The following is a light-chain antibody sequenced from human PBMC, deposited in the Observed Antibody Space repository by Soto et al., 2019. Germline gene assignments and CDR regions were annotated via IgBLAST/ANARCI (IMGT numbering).Light chain of an antibody. CDR3: QQYFRPWT. J-gene: IGKJ1*01. V-gene: IGKV4-1*01. CDR1: QSALYTSNNKNY. CDR2: WAS. Sequence: DIVMTQSPDALAVSLGERATINCKSSQSALYTSNNKNYLAWYQQKPGQPPKLLIYWASTRESGVPDRCSGSGSGTYFTLTISSLQDEDVAVYYCQQYFRPWTFGQGTKVEIK.